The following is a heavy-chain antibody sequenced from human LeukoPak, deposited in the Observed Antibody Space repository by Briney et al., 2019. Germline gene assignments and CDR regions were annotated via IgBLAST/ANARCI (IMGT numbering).Heavy chain of an antibody. CDR2: INPNSGGT. CDR1: GYTFTGYY. CDR3: ARDGAGITMVRGVIIQGYYYYYMDV. J-gene: IGHJ6*03. V-gene: IGHV1-2*02. D-gene: IGHD3-10*01. Sequence: ASVKVSRKASGYTFTGYYMHWVRQAPGQGLEWMGWINPNSGGTNYAQKFQGRVTMTRDTSISTAYMELSRLRSDDTAVYYCARDGAGITMVRGVIIQGYYYYYMDVWGKGTTVTVSS.